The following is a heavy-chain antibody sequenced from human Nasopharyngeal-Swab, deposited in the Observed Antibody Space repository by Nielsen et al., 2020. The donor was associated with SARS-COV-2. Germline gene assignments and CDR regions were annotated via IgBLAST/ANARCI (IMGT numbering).Heavy chain of an antibody. J-gene: IGHJ4*02. V-gene: IGHV1-3*01. Sequence: ASVKVSCKASGYTFTSYAMHWVRQAPGQRLEWMGCINAGNGNTKYSQKFQGRVTITRDTSASTAYMELSSLRSEDTAVYYCARGKPYRVAAAGPPTDYWGQGTLVTVSS. D-gene: IGHD6-13*01. CDR3: ARGKPYRVAAAGPPTDY. CDR1: GYTFTSYA. CDR2: INAGNGNT.